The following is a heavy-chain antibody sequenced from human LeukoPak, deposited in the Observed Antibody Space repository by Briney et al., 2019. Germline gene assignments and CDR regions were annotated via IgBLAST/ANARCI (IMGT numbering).Heavy chain of an antibody. V-gene: IGHV6-1*01. Sequence: SQTLSLTCAISGDSVSSNSAAWNWIRQSPSRGLEWLGRTYYRSKWYNDYAVSVKSRITINPDTSKNQFSLKLSSVTAADTAVYYCARGGRRGYSYGPRKGIDYWGQGTLVTVSS. CDR1: GDSVSSNSAA. D-gene: IGHD5-18*01. J-gene: IGHJ4*02. CDR3: ARGGRRGYSYGPRKGIDY. CDR2: TYYRSKWYN.